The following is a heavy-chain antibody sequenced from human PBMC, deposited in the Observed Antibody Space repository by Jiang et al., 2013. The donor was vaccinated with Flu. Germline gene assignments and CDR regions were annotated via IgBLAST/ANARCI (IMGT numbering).Heavy chain of an antibody. Sequence: QLVESGGGLVKPGGSLRLSCAASGFTFSSYSMNWVRQDPGKGLEWVSSISSSSSYMYYADSVKGRFTISRDNAKNSLYLQMNSLRAEDTAVYYCAGVRGSRRDLFDYWGQGTLVTVSS. V-gene: IGHV3-21*06. D-gene: IGHD3-10*01. CDR3: AGVRGSRRDLFDY. CDR2: ISSSSSYM. CDR1: GFTFSSYS. J-gene: IGHJ4*02.